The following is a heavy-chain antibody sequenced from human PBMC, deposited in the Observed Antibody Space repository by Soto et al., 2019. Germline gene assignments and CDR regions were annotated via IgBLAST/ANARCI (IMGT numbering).Heavy chain of an antibody. J-gene: IGHJ1*01. V-gene: IGHV1-69*13. CDR3: ADSSGYYYPGGEYFQH. Sequence: GASVKVSCKASGGTFSSYAISWVRQAPGQGLEWMGGIIPIFGTANYAQKFQGRVTITADESTSTDYMELSSLRSEDTAVYYCADSSGYYYPGGEYFQHWGQGTMVTVSA. D-gene: IGHD3-22*01. CDR1: GGTFSSYA. CDR2: IIPIFGTA.